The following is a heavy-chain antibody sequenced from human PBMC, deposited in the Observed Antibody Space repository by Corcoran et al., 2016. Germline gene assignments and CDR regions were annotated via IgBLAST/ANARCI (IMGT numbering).Heavy chain of an antibody. CDR2: IIPIFGTA. Sequence: QVQLVQSGAEVKKPGSSVKVSCKASGGTFSSYAISWVRQAPGQGLEWMGGIIPIFGTANYAQKFQGRVTITADESTSTAYMELSSLRSEDTAVYYCARSDNEGIVVVPAADAFDIWGQGTMVTVSS. V-gene: IGHV1-69*01. J-gene: IGHJ3*02. CDR1: GGTFSSYA. D-gene: IGHD2-2*01. CDR3: ARSDNEGIVVVPAADAFDI.